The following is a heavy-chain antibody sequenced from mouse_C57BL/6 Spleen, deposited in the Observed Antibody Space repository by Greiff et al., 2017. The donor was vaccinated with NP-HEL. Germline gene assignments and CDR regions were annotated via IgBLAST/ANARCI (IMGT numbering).Heavy chain of an antibody. Sequence: EVQLQESGPGLVKPSQSLPLTCPATGYSITSGYYWNWIRQLPGNKLEWMGYISYDGSNNYNPSIKNRISLTRDTSKNQFLLKLNSVATENTATYCCAREGAYPGAMEYWGQGTSGTVSS. V-gene: IGHV3-6*01. D-gene: IGHD6-5*01. CDR2: ISYDGSN. J-gene: IGHJ4*01. CDR1: GYSITSGYY. CDR3: AREGAYPGAMEY.